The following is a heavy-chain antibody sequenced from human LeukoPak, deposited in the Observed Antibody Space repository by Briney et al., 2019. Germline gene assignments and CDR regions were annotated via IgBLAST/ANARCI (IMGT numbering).Heavy chain of an antibody. CDR2: INSDGSST. Sequence: GGSLRLSCAASGFTFDDYAMHWVRQAPGKGLVWVSRINSDGSSTSYADSVKGRFTISRDNAKNTLYLQMNSLRAEDTAVYYCAAPLVYYYDSSGHGDALDIWGQGTMVTVSS. CDR3: AAPLVYYYDSSGHGDALDI. D-gene: IGHD3-22*01. J-gene: IGHJ3*02. CDR1: GFTFDDYA. V-gene: IGHV3-74*01.